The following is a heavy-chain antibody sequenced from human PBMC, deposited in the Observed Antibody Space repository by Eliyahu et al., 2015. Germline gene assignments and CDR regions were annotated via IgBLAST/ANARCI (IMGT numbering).Heavy chain of an antibody. CDR3: ARVKGNYYDSSGYYSGY. Sequence: QVQLVQSGAEVKKPGASVKVSCKASGYTFTSYDINWVRQATGQGLEWMGWMNPNSGNTGYAQKFQGRVTMTRNTSISTAYMELSSLRSEDTAVYYCARVKGNYYDSSGYYSGYWGQGTLVTVSS. D-gene: IGHD3-22*01. CDR1: GYTFTSYD. CDR2: MNPNSGNT. V-gene: IGHV1-8*01. J-gene: IGHJ4*02.